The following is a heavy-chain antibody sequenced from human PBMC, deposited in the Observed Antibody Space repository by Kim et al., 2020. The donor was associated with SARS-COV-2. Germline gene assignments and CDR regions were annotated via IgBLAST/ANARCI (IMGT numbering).Heavy chain of an antibody. V-gene: IGHV1-8*01. CDR2: MNPNSGNT. J-gene: IGHJ4*02. CDR3: ACAGYRRSYFDY. D-gene: IGHD2-15*01. CDR1: GYTFTSYD. Sequence: ASVKVSCKASGYTFTSYDINWVRQATGQGLEWMGWMNPNSGNTGYAQKFQGRATMTRNTSISTAYMELSSLRSEDTAVYYCACAGYRRSYFDYWGQGTLVTVSS.